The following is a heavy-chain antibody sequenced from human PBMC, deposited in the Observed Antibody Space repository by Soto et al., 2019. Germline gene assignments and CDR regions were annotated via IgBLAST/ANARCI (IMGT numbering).Heavy chain of an antibody. J-gene: IGHJ4*02. CDR1: GFTFTRYS. CDR3: AKKVNSGPGSQYFDY. CDR2: FRTSGDGGTT. V-gene: IGHV3-23*01. Sequence: PGGSLRLSCAASGFTFTRYSMNWVRQAPGKGLEWVSGFRTSGDGGTTYYADPVKGRFTISRDNSKNMLFLQMNSLRAEDTAIYYCAKKVNSGPGSQYFDYWGQGTLVTVSS. D-gene: IGHD3-10*01.